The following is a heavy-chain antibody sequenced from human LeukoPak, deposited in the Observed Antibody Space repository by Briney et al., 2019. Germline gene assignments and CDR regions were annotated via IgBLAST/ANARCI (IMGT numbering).Heavy chain of an antibody. CDR2: IKSKTDGGTT. CDR1: GFTFSNAW. Sequence: PGGSLRLSCAASGFTFSNAWMSWVRQAPGKGLEWVGRIKSKTDGGTTDYAAPVKGRFTISRDDSKNTLYLQMNSLRAEDTAVYYCARAADTAMVTFDYWGQGTLVTVSS. CDR3: ARAADTAMVTFDY. D-gene: IGHD5-18*01. V-gene: IGHV3-15*01. J-gene: IGHJ4*02.